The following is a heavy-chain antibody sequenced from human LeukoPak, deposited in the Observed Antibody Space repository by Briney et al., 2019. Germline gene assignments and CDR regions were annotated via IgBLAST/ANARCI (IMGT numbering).Heavy chain of an antibody. CDR3: AKGSYGDYNLYYFDY. J-gene: IGHJ4*02. V-gene: IGHV3-23*01. CDR1: GFTFSSYA. D-gene: IGHD4-17*01. Sequence: GGSLRLSCAASGFTFSSYAMSWVRQAPGKGLEWVSAISGSGDTTYYTDSVKGRFTISRDNSKNTLYLQMNSLRAEDTAVYYCAKGSYGDYNLYYFDYWGQGTLVTVSS. CDR2: ISGSGDTT.